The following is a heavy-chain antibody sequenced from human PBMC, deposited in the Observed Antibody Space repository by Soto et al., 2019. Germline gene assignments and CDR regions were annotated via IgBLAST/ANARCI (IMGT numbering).Heavy chain of an antibody. V-gene: IGHV4-34*01. D-gene: IGHD2-15*01. Sequence: SETLSLTCAVYGGSFSGYYWSWIRQPPGKGLEWIGEINHSGSTNYNPSLKSRDTISIDTSKNQFSLKLSYVTAADTAVYYCARGRPLLKFAFDIWGQGTMVTVSS. CDR3: ARGRPLLKFAFDI. CDR2: INHSGST. CDR1: GGSFSGYY. J-gene: IGHJ3*02.